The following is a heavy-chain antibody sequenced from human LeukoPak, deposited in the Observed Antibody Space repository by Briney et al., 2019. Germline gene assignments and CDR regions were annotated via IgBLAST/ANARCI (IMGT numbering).Heavy chain of an antibody. CDR3: ASPLPDYGDYP. V-gene: IGHV3-33*01. CDR2: IWYDGSNK. D-gene: IGHD4-17*01. Sequence: PGGSLRLSCAASGFTFSSYGMHWVRQAPGKGLEWVAVIWYDGSNKYYADSAKGRFTISRDNSKNTLYPQMNSLRAEDTAVYYCASPLPDYGDYPWGQGTLVTVSS. CDR1: GFTFSSYG. J-gene: IGHJ5*02.